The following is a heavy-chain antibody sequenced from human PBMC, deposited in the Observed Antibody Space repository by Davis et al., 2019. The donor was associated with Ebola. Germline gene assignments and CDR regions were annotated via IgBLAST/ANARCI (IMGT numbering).Heavy chain of an antibody. Sequence: GESLKISCAASGFTFRLYGMHWVRQSPGKGLEWVAAIQSDGSHKHYADSVRGRFTISRDNSKNTLDLQMNSLTAEDTAMYYCAKDRGAGFGQRYYGMDVWGQGTTVTVSS. D-gene: IGHD3-16*01. V-gene: IGHV3-30*02. J-gene: IGHJ6*02. CDR2: IQSDGSHK. CDR3: AKDRGAGFGQRYYGMDV. CDR1: GFTFRLYG.